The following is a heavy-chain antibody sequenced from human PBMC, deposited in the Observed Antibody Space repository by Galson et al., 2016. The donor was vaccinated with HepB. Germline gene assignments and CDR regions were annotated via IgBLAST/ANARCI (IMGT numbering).Heavy chain of an antibody. CDR2: IFHSGRV. D-gene: IGHD6-19*01. CDR1: GGSISSRDW. Sequence: TLSLTCAVSGGSISSRDWWTWVRQPPGQGLEWIGQIFHSGRVNYTPSLASRVTISVDTSNNHFSLRLPSVTAADTAVYYCARHYWGYSSGWYTEKNLRRRQEVNWFDPWGQGTLVTVSS. J-gene: IGHJ5*02. V-gene: IGHV4-4*02. CDR3: ARHYWGYSSGWYTEKNLRRRQEVNWFDP.